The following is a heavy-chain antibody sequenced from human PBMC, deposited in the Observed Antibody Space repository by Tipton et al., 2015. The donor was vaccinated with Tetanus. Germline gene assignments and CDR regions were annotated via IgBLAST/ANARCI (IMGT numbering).Heavy chain of an antibody. Sequence: QLVQSGAEVKKPGSSVKVSCKASGGTFSSYAISWVRQAPGQGLEWMGGVIPIFGTANYAQKFQGRVTITADESTSTAYMELSSLRSEDTAVYYCARGRTRDGYNLDAFDIWGQGTMVTVSS. CDR1: GGTFSSYA. V-gene: IGHV1-69*01. J-gene: IGHJ3*02. D-gene: IGHD5-24*01. CDR2: VIPIFGTA. CDR3: ARGRTRDGYNLDAFDI.